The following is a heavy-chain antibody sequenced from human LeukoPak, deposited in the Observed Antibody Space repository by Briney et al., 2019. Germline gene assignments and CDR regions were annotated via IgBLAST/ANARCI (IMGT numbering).Heavy chain of an antibody. J-gene: IGHJ4*02. CDR1: GYTFTGYY. CDR3: AREDESIVGATGDY. CDR2: INPNSGGT. Sequence: ASVKVSCKASGYTFTGYYMHWVRQAPGQGLEWMGWINPNSGGTNYAQKFQGRVTMTRDTSISTAYMELSRLRSDDTAVYYCAREDESIVGATGDYWGQGTLVTVSS. V-gene: IGHV1-2*02. D-gene: IGHD1-26*01.